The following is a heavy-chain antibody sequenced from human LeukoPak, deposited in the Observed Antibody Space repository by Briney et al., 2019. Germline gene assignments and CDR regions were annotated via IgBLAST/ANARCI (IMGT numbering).Heavy chain of an antibody. J-gene: IGHJ4*02. Sequence: SETLSPTCTVYGYSISSGYYWGWIRQPPGKGLEWIGSIYHSGSTYYNPSLKSRVTISVDTSKNQFSLKLSSVTAADTAVYYCARAEGLAPFDYWGQGTLVTVSS. D-gene: IGHD6-19*01. CDR1: GYSISSGYY. CDR2: IYHSGST. CDR3: ARAEGLAPFDY. V-gene: IGHV4-38-2*02.